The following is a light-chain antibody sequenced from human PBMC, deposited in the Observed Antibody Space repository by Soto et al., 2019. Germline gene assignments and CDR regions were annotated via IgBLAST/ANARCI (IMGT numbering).Light chain of an antibody. Sequence: QSALTQPPSASGSPGHSVTISCTGTSSDVGGYNFVSWYQQHPGKAPKLMIYEVNKRPSGVPDRFSGSKSGNTASLPVSGLQAEDEADYYCTSHAGSTNLIFGGGTKVTVL. CDR1: SSDVGGYNF. V-gene: IGLV2-8*01. CDR3: TSHAGSTNLI. J-gene: IGLJ2*01. CDR2: EVN.